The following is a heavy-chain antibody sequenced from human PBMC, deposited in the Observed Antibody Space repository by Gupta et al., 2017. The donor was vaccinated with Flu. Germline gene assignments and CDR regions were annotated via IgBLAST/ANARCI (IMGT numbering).Heavy chain of an antibody. Sequence: FSSYSMNWVRQAPGKGLEWVSSISSSSSYIYYADSVKGRFTISRDNAKTSVYLQMKRLRAEDTAVYYCTRAWGGSSWYFDYWGQGTLVTVSS. J-gene: IGHJ4*02. D-gene: IGHD1-26*01. CDR1: FSSYS. V-gene: IGHV3-21*01. CDR2: ISSSSSYI. CDR3: TRAWGGSSWYFDY.